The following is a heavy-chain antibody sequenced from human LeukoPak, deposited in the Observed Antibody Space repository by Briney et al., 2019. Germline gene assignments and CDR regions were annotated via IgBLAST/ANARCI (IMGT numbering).Heavy chain of an antibody. CDR1: GFTFSSYA. V-gene: IGHV3-23*01. Sequence: GASLRLSCAASGFTFSSYAMSWVRQAPGKGLEWVSAISGSGGSTYYADSVKGRFTISRDNPKNTLYLQMNSLRAEDTAVYYCAKDRSSGWYHWGQGTLVTVSS. J-gene: IGHJ4*02. CDR2: ISGSGGST. CDR3: AKDRSSGWYH. D-gene: IGHD6-19*01.